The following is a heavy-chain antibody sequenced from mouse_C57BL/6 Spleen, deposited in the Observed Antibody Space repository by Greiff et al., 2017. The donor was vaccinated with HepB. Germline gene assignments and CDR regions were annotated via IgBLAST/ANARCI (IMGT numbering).Heavy chain of an antibody. V-gene: IGHV1-19*01. CDR1: GYTFTDYY. J-gene: IGHJ3*01. CDR3: ARTWDYGSSFWFAY. Sequence: EVQLQQSGPVLVKPGASVKMSCKASGYTFTDYYMNWVKQSHGKSLEWIGVINPYNGGTSYNQKFKGKATLTVDKSSSTAYMELNSLTSEDSAVYYCARTWDYGSSFWFAYWGQGTLVTVSA. D-gene: IGHD1-1*01. CDR2: INPYNGGT.